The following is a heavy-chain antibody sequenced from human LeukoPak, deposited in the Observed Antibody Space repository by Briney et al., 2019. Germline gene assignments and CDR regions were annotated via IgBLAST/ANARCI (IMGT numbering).Heavy chain of an antibody. CDR3: AKWRKGSIVVVTAIPSGMDV. J-gene: IGHJ6*02. D-gene: IGHD2-21*02. CDR2: ISGSGGST. Sequence: GGSLRLSCAASGFTFSSYAMSWVRQAPGKGLEWVSAISGSGGSTYYADSVKGRFTISRDNSKNTLYLQMNSLRAEDTAVYYCAKWRKGSIVVVTAIPSGMDVWGQGTTVTVSS. V-gene: IGHV3-23*01. CDR1: GFTFSSYA.